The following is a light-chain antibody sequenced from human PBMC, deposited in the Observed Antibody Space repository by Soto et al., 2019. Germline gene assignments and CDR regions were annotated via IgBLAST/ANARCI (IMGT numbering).Light chain of an antibody. CDR2: RTS. Sequence: ETVMTQSPATLSVSPGERATLSCRASQNIFTNVAWYQQKPGQAPRLLIYRTSTRATGIAARFSGSGAGTDFTLTISNVQSEDSAVYFCQQFAHWPPSSFGQGTKLHI. V-gene: IGKV3-15*01. CDR1: QNIFTN. CDR3: QQFAHWPPSS. J-gene: IGKJ2*03.